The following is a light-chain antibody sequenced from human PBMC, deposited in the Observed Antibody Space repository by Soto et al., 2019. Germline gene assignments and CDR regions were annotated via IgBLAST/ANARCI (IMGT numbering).Light chain of an antibody. J-gene: IGLJ1*01. Sequence: QSVLTQPASVSGSPGQSITISCTGTSSDVGHNKYVSWYQQYPGKVPKLLINKVSNRPSGVSNRFSGSKSGNTASLTISGLLAEDEADYFCTSSTSDSLYVFGTGTKDTVL. CDR2: KVS. V-gene: IGLV2-14*01. CDR3: TSSTSDSLYV. CDR1: SSDVGHNKY.